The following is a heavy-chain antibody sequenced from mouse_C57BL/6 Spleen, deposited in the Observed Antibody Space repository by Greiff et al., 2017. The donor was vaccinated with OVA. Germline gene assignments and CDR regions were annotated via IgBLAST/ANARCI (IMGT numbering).Heavy chain of an antibody. CDR3: ASSLDAMDY. V-gene: IGHV14-3*01. J-gene: IGHJ4*01. CDR1: GFNIKNTY. D-gene: IGHD2-10*02. CDR2: IDPANGNT. Sequence: VQLQQSVAELVRPGASVKLSCTASGFNIKNTYMPWVKQRPEQGLEWIGRIDPANGNTKYAPKFQGKATITADTSSNTAYLQLSSLTSEDTAIYYCASSLDAMDYWGQGTSVTVSS.